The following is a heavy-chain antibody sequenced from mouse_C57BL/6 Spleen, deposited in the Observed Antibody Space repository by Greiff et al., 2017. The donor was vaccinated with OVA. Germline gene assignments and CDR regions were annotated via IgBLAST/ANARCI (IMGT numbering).Heavy chain of an antibody. CDR2: ISSGSSTL. CDR1: GFTFSDYG. V-gene: IGHV5-17*01. J-gene: IGHJ2*01. Sequence: EVQVVESGGGLVKPGGSLKLSCAASGFTFSDYGMHWVRQAPEKGLEWVAYISSGSSTLYYADTVKGRFTISRDNAKNTLFLQMTSLRSEDTAMYYCARMGLRPFDYWGQGTTLTVSS. D-gene: IGHD2-4*01. CDR3: ARMGLRPFDY.